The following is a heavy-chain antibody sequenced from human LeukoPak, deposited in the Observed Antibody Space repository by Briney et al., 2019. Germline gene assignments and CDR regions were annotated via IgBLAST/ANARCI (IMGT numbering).Heavy chain of an antibody. Sequence: PSETLSLTCAVYGGSFSGYYWSWIRQPPGKGLEWIGEINDSGSTNYNPSLKRRVTISVDTSNNRVSLKVDSVTAADTAVYYCARRAGYDYGQIDHWGRGTLVTVSS. CDR3: ARRAGYDYGQIDH. CDR2: INDSGST. J-gene: IGHJ4*02. D-gene: IGHD5-18*01. CDR1: GGSFSGYY. V-gene: IGHV4-34*01.